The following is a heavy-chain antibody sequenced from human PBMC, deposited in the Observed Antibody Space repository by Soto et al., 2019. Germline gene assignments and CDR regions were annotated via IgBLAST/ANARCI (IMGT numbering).Heavy chain of an antibody. V-gene: IGHV1-3*01. J-gene: IGHJ4*02. D-gene: IGHD6-13*01. CDR3: ARPMNGIAGFFDY. CDR1: GYTFTSYA. CDR2: INAGNSDT. Sequence: ASVKVSCKASGYTFTSYAMHWVRQAPGQRLEWMGWINAGNSDTKYSQKFQGRFTISRDNSKNTLYLQMNSLRAEDTAVYYCARPMNGIAGFFDYWGQGSLVTVSS.